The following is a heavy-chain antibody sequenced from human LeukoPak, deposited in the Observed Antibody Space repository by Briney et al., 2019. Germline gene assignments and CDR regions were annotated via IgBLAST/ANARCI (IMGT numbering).Heavy chain of an antibody. CDR2: INPNSGGT. Sequence: ASVKVSCKASGYTFTDYYIHWVRQAPGQGLEWMGWINPNSGGTNYAQKFQGRVTMTRDTSISTAYMELSRLRSDDTAVYYCARVFAWLQFSGSALDIWGQGTMVTVSS. CDR3: ARVFAWLQFSGSALDI. V-gene: IGHV1-2*02. CDR1: GYTFTDYY. J-gene: IGHJ3*02. D-gene: IGHD5-24*01.